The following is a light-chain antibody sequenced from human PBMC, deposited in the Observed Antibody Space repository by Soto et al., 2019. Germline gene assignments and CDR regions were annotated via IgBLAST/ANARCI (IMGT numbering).Light chain of an antibody. CDR2: EID. CDR1: NNDVGGHMY. V-gene: IGLV2-14*01. Sequence: QSALTQPASVSGSPGQWITISCTGTNNDVGGHMYVSWYQHQAGKVPKLIIYEIDNRPSGVSDRFSGSKSGNTASLTISGFQAEDEAAYYCSAYRRGIIVFGVGTQLTVL. CDR3: SAYRRGIIV. J-gene: IGLJ2*01.